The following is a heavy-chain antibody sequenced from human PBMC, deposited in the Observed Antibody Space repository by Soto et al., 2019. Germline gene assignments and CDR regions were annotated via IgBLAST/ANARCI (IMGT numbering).Heavy chain of an antibody. CDR3: ARGRYGDY. V-gene: IGHV1-18*01. J-gene: IGHJ4*02. CDR2: ISAPNGNT. D-gene: IGHD1-1*01. Sequence: QVHLVQSGAEVKKPGASVKVSCKGSGYTFTSYGITWVRQAPGQGLEWMGWISAPNGNTDYAQKLRGRVTVTRATTTSTAYMELRSLRSDDTAVYYGARGRYGDYWGQGALVTVSS. CDR1: GYTFTSYG.